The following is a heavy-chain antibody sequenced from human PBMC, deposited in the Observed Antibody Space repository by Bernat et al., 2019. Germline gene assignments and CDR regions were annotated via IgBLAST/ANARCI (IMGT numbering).Heavy chain of an antibody. CDR1: GGSVRSGSYY. CDR3: ARDGEY. V-gene: IGHV4-61*01. Sequence: QVQLQESGPGLVKPLETLSLTCTVSGGSVRSGSYYWNWIRQPPGKGLEWIGYIYNSGSTNYNPSLKSRVTISVDTSKNQFSLKMNSVTAADTAVYYCARDGEYWGQGTLVTVSS. D-gene: IGHD3-3*01. CDR2: IYNSGST. J-gene: IGHJ4*02.